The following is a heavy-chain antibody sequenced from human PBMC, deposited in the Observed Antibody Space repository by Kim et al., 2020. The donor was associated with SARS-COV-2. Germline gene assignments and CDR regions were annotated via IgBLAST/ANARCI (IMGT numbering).Heavy chain of an antibody. CDR2: EGGKK. Sequence: EGGKKYYEDAVKGRFRISRDNSKNPLYLQVDSLRIEDTAVYYCYPAGSVDYWGQGTLVTVSS. J-gene: IGHJ4*02. V-gene: IGHV3-30*02. CDR3: YPAGSVDY.